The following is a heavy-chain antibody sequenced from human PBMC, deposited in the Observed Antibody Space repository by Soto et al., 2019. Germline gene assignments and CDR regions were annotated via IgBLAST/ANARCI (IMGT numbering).Heavy chain of an antibody. CDR1: GFRFSIYS. D-gene: IGHD1-26*01. Sequence: EVQLVESGGGLVQPGGSLRLSCAASGFRFSIYSMNWVRQAPGKGLEWSAYITSDSNTIKYADSVKGRFTISRDNAKNSVYLQMNSLRDEDTAVYYCTRLVEGHFDYWGQGTVVTVSS. CDR3: TRLVEGHFDY. J-gene: IGHJ4*02. CDR2: ITSDSNTI. V-gene: IGHV3-48*02.